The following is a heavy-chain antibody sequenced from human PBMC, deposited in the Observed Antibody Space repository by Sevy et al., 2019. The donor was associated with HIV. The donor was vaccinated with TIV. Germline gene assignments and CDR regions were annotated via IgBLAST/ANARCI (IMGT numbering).Heavy chain of an antibody. CDR3: AKGAYYDFWSGYYFPIDAFDI. J-gene: IGHJ3*02. V-gene: IGHV3-23*01. CDR1: GFTFSSYA. CDR2: ISGSGGST. Sequence: GGSLRLSCAASGFTFSSYAMSWVRQAPGKGLEWVSAISGSGGSTYYADSVKGRFTISRDNSKNTLYLQMSSLRAEDTAVYYCAKGAYYDFWSGYYFPIDAFDIWGQGTMVTVSS. D-gene: IGHD3-3*01.